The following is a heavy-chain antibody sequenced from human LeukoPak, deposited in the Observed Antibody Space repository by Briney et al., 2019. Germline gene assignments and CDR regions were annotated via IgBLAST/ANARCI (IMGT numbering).Heavy chain of an antibody. V-gene: IGHV3-49*04. CDR2: IRSKAYSGTT. J-gene: IGHJ4*02. Sequence: GRSLRLSCTTSGFTFGDYAMSWVRQAPGKGLEWLGFIRSKAYSGTTEYAASVRGRLTFSRDDSKYIAYLQMNSLKAEDTAVYYCTRGSCGGGSCYSILGLDYWGQGTLVTVSS. CDR3: TRGSCGGGSCYSILGLDY. CDR1: GFTFGDYA. D-gene: IGHD2-15*01.